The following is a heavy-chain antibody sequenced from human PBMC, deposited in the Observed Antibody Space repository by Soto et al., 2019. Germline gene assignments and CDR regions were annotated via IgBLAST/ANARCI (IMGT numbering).Heavy chain of an antibody. J-gene: IGHJ4*02. CDR1: GFTFSTYW. CDR2: INLDGVA. CDR3: AKWGPYDFSMGY. Sequence: GGSLRLSCAASGFTFSTYWMHWVRHVPGKGLFWVSRINLDGVANYAGSVEGRFTISRDNAQSTLYLQMSSLRADDTAVYYCAKWGPYDFSMGYWGQGTLVTVSS. D-gene: IGHD3-3*01. V-gene: IGHV3-74*01.